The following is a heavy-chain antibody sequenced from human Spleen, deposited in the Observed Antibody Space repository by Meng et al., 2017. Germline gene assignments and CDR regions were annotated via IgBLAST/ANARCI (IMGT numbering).Heavy chain of an antibody. D-gene: IGHD2-21*02. V-gene: IGHV1-2*06. CDR2: INPNSGGT. Sequence: VQLVQFWAEVKKPGASVKVSCKPSGYNLPEYDIHWGRRAPGQGLEWMGRINPNSGGTNYAQKFQGRVNLTRDMSISTAYMELSRLRSDDTAVYYCARGLGVVTVTFDYWGQGTLVTVSS. CDR3: ARGLGVVTVTFDY. CDR1: GYNLPEYD. J-gene: IGHJ4*02.